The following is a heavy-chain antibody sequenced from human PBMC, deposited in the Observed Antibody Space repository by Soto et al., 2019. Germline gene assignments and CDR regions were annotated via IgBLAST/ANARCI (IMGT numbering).Heavy chain of an antibody. CDR2: IYNSGTT. Sequence: PSETLSLTCTVSGGSISSGGYYWSWIRQHPGKGLEWIGHIYNSGTTYNNPSLKSRVTLSVDTSKNQFSLKVNSVTAADSAVYYCARVALAGPATNAFFDYWGQGTLVTVSS. J-gene: IGHJ4*02. D-gene: IGHD2-2*01. CDR1: GGSISSGGYY. V-gene: IGHV4-31*03. CDR3: ARVALAGPATNAFFDY.